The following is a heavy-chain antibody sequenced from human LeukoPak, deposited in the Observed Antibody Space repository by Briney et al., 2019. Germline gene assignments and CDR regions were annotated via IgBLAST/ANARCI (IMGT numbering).Heavy chain of an antibody. D-gene: IGHD4-17*01. CDR1: GFTFSSYG. CDR2: ISGSGGST. J-gene: IGHJ3*02. Sequence: PGGTLRLSCAASGFTFSSYGMSWVRQAPGKGLEWVSAISGSGGSTYYADSVKGRFTISRDNAKNSLSLQMNSLRAEDTAVYYCARSYGDYVFDAFDIWGQGTMVTVSS. CDR3: ARSYGDYVFDAFDI. V-gene: IGHV3-23*01.